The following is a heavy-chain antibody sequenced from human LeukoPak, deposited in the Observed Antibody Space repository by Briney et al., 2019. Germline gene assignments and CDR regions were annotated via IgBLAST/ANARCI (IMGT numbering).Heavy chain of an antibody. CDR2: ISYDGSNK. Sequence: GGSLRLSCAASGFTFSSYGMHWVRQAPGKGLEWVAVISYDGSNKYYADSVKGRFTISRGNSKNTLYLQMNSLRAEDTAVYYCAKEKSGILGAFDYWGQGTLVTVSS. D-gene: IGHD3-16*01. CDR3: AKEKSGILGAFDY. CDR1: GFTFSSYG. V-gene: IGHV3-30*18. J-gene: IGHJ4*02.